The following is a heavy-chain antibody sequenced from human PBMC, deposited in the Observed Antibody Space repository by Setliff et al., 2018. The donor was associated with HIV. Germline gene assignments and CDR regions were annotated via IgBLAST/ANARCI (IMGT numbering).Heavy chain of an antibody. D-gene: IGHD3-22*01. CDR3: ARPYDSLYG. Sequence: LSLTCTVSGDSLSSDFYWGWIRQPPGKGLEWIGSIYHSGNTYYMPSLQSRVTISVDMSKNQFYLKLTSVTAADTAIYYCARPYDSLYGWGQGVLVTVSS. CDR2: IYHSGNT. V-gene: IGHV4-38-2*02. CDR1: GDSLSSDFY. J-gene: IGHJ4*02.